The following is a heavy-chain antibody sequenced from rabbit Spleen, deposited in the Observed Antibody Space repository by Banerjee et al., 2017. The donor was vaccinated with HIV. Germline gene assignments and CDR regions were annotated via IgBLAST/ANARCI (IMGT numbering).Heavy chain of an antibody. V-gene: IGHV1S45*01. CDR2: INTVTGKT. CDR1: GVSFSDKDV. J-gene: IGHJ6*01. D-gene: IGHD8-1*01. CDR3: ARDSGTSFSSYGMDL. Sequence: QEQLVESGGGLVKPEGSLTLTCKASGVSFSDKDVMCWVRQAPGKGLEWIACINTVTGKTVYASWAKGRFIISRTSSTTVTLQMTSLTAADTATYFCARDSGTSFSSYGMDLWGQGTLVTVS.